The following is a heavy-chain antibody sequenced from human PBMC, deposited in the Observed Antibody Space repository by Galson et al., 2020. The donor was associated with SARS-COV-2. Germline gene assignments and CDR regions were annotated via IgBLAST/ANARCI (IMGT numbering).Heavy chain of an antibody. CDR2: IKPDGSEK. CDR3: ARDDQYSYASGDYLEGFFQH. CDR1: GFTFSSYA. D-gene: IGHD3-22*01. Sequence: GESLKISCAASGFTFSSYAMSWVRQAPGKGLEWVANIKPDGSEKYYVESLKGRFTISRDNAKNSLFLQMNSLRAEDAAVYYCARDDQYSYASGDYLEGFFQHWGRGTLVTVSS. V-gene: IGHV3-7*03. J-gene: IGHJ1*01.